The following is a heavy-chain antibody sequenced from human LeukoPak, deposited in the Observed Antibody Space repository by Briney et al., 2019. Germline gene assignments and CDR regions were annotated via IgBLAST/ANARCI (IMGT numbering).Heavy chain of an antibody. D-gene: IGHD3-22*01. CDR3: ARRGYFDSAGYYYKF. V-gene: IGHV5-51*01. CDR2: IYPGDSDT. J-gene: IGHJ4*02. CDR1: GYSFSSYW. Sequence: TGGSLRLSCKGSGYSFSSYWLVWVRQMPGKGLEWMGIIYPGDSDTRYSPSFQGQVTISADKSLSTAYLQWSSLKASDTAMYYCARRGYFDSAGYYYKFWGQGTLVTVSS.